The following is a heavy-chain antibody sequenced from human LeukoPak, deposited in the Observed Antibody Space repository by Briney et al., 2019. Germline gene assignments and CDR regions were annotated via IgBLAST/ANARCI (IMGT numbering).Heavy chain of an antibody. V-gene: IGHV1-69*13. J-gene: IGHJ4*02. Sequence: ASVKVSCKASGGTFSSYAISWVRQAPGQRLEWMGGIIPIFGTANYAQKFQGRVTITADESTSTAYMELSSLRSEDTAVYYCARDRGYSYGPSFDFDYWGQGTLVTVSS. CDR3: ARDRGYSYGPSFDFDY. CDR2: IIPIFGTA. CDR1: GGTFSSYA. D-gene: IGHD5-18*01.